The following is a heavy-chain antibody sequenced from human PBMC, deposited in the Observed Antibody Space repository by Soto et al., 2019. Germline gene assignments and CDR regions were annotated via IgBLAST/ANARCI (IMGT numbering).Heavy chain of an antibody. Sequence: SETLSLTCSVSGGSVNTKSYYWTWIRQSPGERLEWIGYIYYNGSAEYNPSLKSRLTISMDTSKNQFSLELNSVTSADTAVYFCARPGYYDNSGYWRSPFDVWGQGTMVTVSS. CDR3: ARPGYYDNSGYWRSPFDV. V-gene: IGHV4-61*01. CDR2: IYYNGSA. CDR1: GGSVNTKSYY. D-gene: IGHD3-22*01. J-gene: IGHJ3*01.